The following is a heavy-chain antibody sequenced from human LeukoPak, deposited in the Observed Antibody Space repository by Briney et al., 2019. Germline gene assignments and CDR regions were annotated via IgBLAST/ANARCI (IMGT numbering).Heavy chain of an antibody. Sequence: PSETLSLTCTVSGGSISSYYWSWIRQPPGKGLEWIGYIYYSGSTNYNPSLTSRGTISVDTSKNQFSLKLSSVTAADTAVYYCASSITIFGVVTYFDYWGQGTLVTVSS. V-gene: IGHV4-59*01. CDR3: ASSITIFGVVTYFDY. CDR2: IYYSGST. CDR1: GGSISSYY. J-gene: IGHJ4*02. D-gene: IGHD3-3*01.